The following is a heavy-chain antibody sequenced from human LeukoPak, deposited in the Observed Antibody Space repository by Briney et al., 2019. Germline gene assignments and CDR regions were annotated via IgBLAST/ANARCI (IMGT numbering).Heavy chain of an antibody. Sequence: ASVKVSCKASGYTFTSYGISWVRQAPGQGLEWMGWISAYNGNTNYAQKLQGRATMTTDTSTSTAYMELRSLRSDDTAVYYCARESPTYYYDSSGPSEFDYWGQGTLVTVSS. CDR3: ARESPTYYYDSSGPSEFDY. J-gene: IGHJ4*02. CDR2: ISAYNGNT. D-gene: IGHD3-22*01. V-gene: IGHV1-18*01. CDR1: GYTFTSYG.